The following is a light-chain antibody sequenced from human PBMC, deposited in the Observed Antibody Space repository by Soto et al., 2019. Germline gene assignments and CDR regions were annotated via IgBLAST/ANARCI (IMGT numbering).Light chain of an antibody. Sequence: QSVLSQPASVSGSPGHSITISRTGTSSDFGTYNRVSWYQQHPGQAPRVMIYEDARRPSGVSDRFSSSKSGNSASLTISGLQTEDDADYYCCAFAGISPTDVVGTGTNVTVL. V-gene: IGLV2-23*01. J-gene: IGLJ1*01. CDR3: CAFAGISPTDV. CDR2: EDA. CDR1: SSDFGTYNR.